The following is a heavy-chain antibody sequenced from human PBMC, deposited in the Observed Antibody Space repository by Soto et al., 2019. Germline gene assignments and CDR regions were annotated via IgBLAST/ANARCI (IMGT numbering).Heavy chain of an antibody. CDR1: GYTFNSYG. CDR2: SSAYNGNT. J-gene: IGHJ4*02. CDR3: ARYFWSGQLPFYFDQ. D-gene: IGHD3-3*01. V-gene: IGHV1-18*01. Sequence: QVLLVQSGAEVKKPGASVKVSCKASGYTFNSYGVSWVRQAPGQGLEWMGWSSAYNGNTKYSQKLQGRVTMTIDTTTSSAYLEVRRLRSDDTAIYYCARYFWSGQLPFYFDQWGQGTLVTVSS.